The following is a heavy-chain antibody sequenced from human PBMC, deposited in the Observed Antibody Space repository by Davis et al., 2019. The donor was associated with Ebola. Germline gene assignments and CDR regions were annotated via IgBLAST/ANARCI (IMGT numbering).Heavy chain of an antibody. Sequence: ASVKVSCKASGYTFTSYGISWARQAPGQGLEWMGRISAYNGNTNYAQKLQGRVTMTTDTSTSTAYMELRSLRSDDTAVYYCARDSSNYDYFDYWGQGTLVTVSS. D-gene: IGHD4-11*01. CDR1: GYTFTSYG. J-gene: IGHJ4*02. CDR2: ISAYNGNT. V-gene: IGHV1-18*01. CDR3: ARDSSNYDYFDY.